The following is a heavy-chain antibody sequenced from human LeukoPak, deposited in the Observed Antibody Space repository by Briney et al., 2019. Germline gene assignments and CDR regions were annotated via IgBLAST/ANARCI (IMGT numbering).Heavy chain of an antibody. CDR3: ARGPALEPSPFDY. D-gene: IGHD1-1*01. CDR2: ISSSSSYI. J-gene: IGHJ4*02. Sequence: GGSLRLSCAASGFTFSSYSMNWVRRAPGKGLEWVSSISSSSSYIYYADSVKGRFTISRDNAKNSLYLQMNSLRAEDTAVYYCARGPALEPSPFDYWGQGTLVTVSS. V-gene: IGHV3-21*01. CDR1: GFTFSSYS.